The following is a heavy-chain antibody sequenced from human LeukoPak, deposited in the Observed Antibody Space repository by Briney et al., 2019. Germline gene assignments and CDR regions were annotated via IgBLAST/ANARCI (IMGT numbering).Heavy chain of an antibody. CDR1: GYTFTGYY. CDR2: INCNGGGT. J-gene: IGHJ5*02. V-gene: IGHV1-2*06. D-gene: IGHD2-21*01. Sequence: ASVKVSCKASGYTFTGYYIHWVRQAPGQGLEWMGRINCNGGGTSYAQKFQGRVTMTRDASISTAYMELDRLTSDDTAVYYCARDYGPYPGCSWFDPWGQGTLVTVSS. CDR3: ARDYGPYPGCSWFDP.